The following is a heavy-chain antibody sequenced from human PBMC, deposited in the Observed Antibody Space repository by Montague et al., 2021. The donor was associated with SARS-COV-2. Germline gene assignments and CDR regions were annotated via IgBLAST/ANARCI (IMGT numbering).Heavy chain of an antibody. CDR1: GFSISSGYH. V-gene: IGHV4-38-2*02. CDR2: RYQNGAT. Sequence: SETLSLTCSVSGFSISSGYHWGWIRQTPGKGLEWIGSRYQNGATXYSPSLKRPVTILLDTSKNQFFLSLTSVTAADTAVYYCARSGVGIFDFSYFDSWGQGSLVIVSS. D-gene: IGHD3-3*01. CDR3: ARSGVGIFDFSYFDS. J-gene: IGHJ4*02.